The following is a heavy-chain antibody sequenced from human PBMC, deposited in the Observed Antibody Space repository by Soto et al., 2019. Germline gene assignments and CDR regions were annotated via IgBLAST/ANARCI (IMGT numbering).Heavy chain of an antibody. D-gene: IGHD2-21*01. CDR3: TIGSWSGEVFDI. Sequence: QVQLVQSGAEVKKPGSSVKVSCKDSGGTFSTYSMFWVRQAPGQGLEWMGRIIPMLGVRNYAQRFQDRVTXXADXSTATVHMELSSLRSEDTALYYCTIGSWSGEVFDIWGQGTMVTVSS. V-gene: IGHV1-69*02. CDR1: GGTFSTYS. J-gene: IGHJ3*02. CDR2: IIPMLGVR.